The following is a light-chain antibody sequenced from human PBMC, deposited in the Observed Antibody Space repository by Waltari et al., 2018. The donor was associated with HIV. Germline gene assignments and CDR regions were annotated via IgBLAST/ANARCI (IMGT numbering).Light chain of an antibody. Sequence: EIVMTQSPATLSLSPGERAILSCRASQSVASSLAGYQQKPGQAPRLLIYGASTRAAGIPGRFSGSGSGTEFTLTISSLQSEDSAIYFCHQYNSWPPRYTFGQGTKLEI. CDR3: HQYNSWPPRYT. V-gene: IGKV3-15*01. J-gene: IGKJ2*01. CDR1: QSVASS. CDR2: GAS.